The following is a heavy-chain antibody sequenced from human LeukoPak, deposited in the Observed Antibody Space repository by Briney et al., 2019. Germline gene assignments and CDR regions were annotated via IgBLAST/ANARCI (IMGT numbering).Heavy chain of an antibody. V-gene: IGHV4-38-2*02. CDR3: ARLEDPGAAVVVRGVITPLGAFDI. D-gene: IGHD3-10*01. CDR2: IYHSGST. Sequence: SETLSLTCTVSGYSISSGYYWGWIRQPPGKGLEWIGSIYHSGSTYYNPSLKSRVTISVDTSKNQFSLKLSSVTAADTAVYYCARLEDPGAAVVVRGVITPLGAFDIWGQGTMVTVSS. CDR1: GYSISSGYY. J-gene: IGHJ3*02.